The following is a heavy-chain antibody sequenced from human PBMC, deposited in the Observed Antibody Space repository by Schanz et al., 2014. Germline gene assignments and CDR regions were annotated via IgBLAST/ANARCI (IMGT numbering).Heavy chain of an antibody. CDR1: GYTFTSYY. V-gene: IGHV1-46*01. D-gene: IGHD4-4*01. J-gene: IGHJ3*01. CDR3: ERPHSIYNAFDR. Sequence: QSGGEAKKPGSSVNVSCKASGYTFTSYYMHWVLQATGKGLELMGGTDPEDGRRIYAQKFQGRVTINEDKYTSTAYMELSSLRYEEKDGDYCERPHSIYNAFDRWGQGPRVNVSA. CDR2: TDPEDGRR.